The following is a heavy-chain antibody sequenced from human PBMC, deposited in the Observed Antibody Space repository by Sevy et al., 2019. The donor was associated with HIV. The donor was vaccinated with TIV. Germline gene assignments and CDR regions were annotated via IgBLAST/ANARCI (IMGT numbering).Heavy chain of an antibody. D-gene: IGHD5-12*01. V-gene: IGHV3-23*01. CDR3: AKEQKEWLRAGVYYFDY. J-gene: IGHJ4*02. CDR1: GFTFSSYA. Sequence: GESLKISCAASGFTFSSYAMSWVRQAPGKGLEWVSAISGSGGSTYYADSVKGRFTISRDNSKNTLYLQMNSLRAEDTAVYYCAKEQKEWLRAGVYYFDYWGQGTLVTVSS. CDR2: ISGSGGST.